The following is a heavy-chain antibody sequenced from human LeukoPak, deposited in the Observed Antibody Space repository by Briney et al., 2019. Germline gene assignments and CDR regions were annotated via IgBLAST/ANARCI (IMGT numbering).Heavy chain of an antibody. V-gene: IGHV3-30*02. Sequence: GGSLRLSCAASGFTFSTYAMHWVRQAPGKGLEWVAFIRYDGSNKNYADSVKGRFTISRDNSKNTLYLQMNSLRAEDTAVYYCAKDQGVGWNYADFDYWGRGTLVTVSS. CDR2: IRYDGSNK. CDR3: AKDQGVGWNYADFDY. CDR1: GFTFSTYA. J-gene: IGHJ4*02. D-gene: IGHD1-7*01.